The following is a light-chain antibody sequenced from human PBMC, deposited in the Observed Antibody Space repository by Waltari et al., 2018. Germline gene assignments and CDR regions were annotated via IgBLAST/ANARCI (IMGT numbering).Light chain of an antibody. V-gene: IGLV2-11*01. CDR1: SSDVGSYNY. Sequence: QSALTQPRSVSGSPGQSVTISCPGTSSDVGSYNYVSCFQQHPGKAPKLMIYDVTKRPSGVPDRFSGSKSGITASLTISGLQADDEADYYCCSYAGSYTLGVFGGGTKLTVL. CDR2: DVT. CDR3: CSYAGSYTLGV. J-gene: IGLJ3*02.